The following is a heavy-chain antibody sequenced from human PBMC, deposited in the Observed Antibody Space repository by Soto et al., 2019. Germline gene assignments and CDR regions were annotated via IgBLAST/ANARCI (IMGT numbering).Heavy chain of an antibody. J-gene: IGHJ4*02. V-gene: IGHV1-18*01. CDR3: ARGSPNHYDMWTGYTHTSRYDFDN. CDR1: GYTFTSYG. Sequence: ASVKVSCRASGYTFTSYGISWVRQAPGQGLEWMGWISAYNGNSNYAQKLQGRVTMTTDTSTSTAYMELRSLRSDDTAVYYCARGSPNHYDMWTGYTHTSRYDFDNWGQGTLLTISS. D-gene: IGHD3-9*01. CDR2: ISAYNGNS.